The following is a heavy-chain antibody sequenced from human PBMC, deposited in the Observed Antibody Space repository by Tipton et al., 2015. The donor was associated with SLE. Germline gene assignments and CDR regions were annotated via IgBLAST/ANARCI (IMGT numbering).Heavy chain of an antibody. Sequence: TLSLTCTVSGGSISSYYWSWIRQPPGKGLEWIGYIYYSGSTNYNPSLKSRVTISVDTSKNQFSLKLSSVTAADTAVYHCARDGYGGSHFSYWGQGTLVTVSS. D-gene: IGHD1-26*01. J-gene: IGHJ4*02. CDR3: ARDGYGGSHFSY. CDR2: IYYSGST. CDR1: GGSISSYY. V-gene: IGHV4-59*01.